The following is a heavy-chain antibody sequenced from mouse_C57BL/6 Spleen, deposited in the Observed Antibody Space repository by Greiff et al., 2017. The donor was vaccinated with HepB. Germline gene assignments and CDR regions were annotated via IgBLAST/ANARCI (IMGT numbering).Heavy chain of an antibody. J-gene: IGHJ4*01. CDR2: IDPSDSYT. CDR3: ARSPPYYYAMDY. V-gene: IGHV1-69*01. Sequence: QVQLQQPGAELVMPGASVKLSCKASGYTFTSYWMHWVKQRPGQGLEWIGEIDPSDSYTNYNQKFKGKSTLTVDKSSSTAYMQLSSLTSEDSAVYYCARSPPYYYAMDYWGQGTSVTVSS. CDR1: GYTFTSYW.